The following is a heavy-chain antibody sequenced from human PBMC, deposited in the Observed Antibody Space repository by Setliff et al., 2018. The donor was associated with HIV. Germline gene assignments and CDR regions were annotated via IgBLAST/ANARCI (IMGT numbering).Heavy chain of an antibody. CDR1: GGSFNGYY. V-gene: IGHV4-34*01. Sequence: SETLSLTCAVYGGSFNGYYWSWIRQPPGKGLEWIGEINRSGSTNYNPSLKSRVTISLDTSRNQFSLKLRSVTAADTAVYYCEVAGQWGQGTLVTVSS. CDR3: EVAGQ. J-gene: IGHJ4*02. D-gene: IGHD6-19*01. CDR2: INRSGST.